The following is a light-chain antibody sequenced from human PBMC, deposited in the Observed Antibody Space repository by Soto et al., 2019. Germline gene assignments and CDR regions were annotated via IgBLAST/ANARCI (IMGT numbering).Light chain of an antibody. Sequence: DTQMTQSPSSLSASVGDRVTITCRASQSINTYLNWYQQKPGEAPNLLIYAASSLQSGVPPRFSGSGSVTHFTLTINSLQPEDFATYYCQQTASTPYTFGQGT. V-gene: IGKV1-39*01. CDR2: AAS. J-gene: IGKJ2*01. CDR3: QQTASTPYT. CDR1: QSINTY.